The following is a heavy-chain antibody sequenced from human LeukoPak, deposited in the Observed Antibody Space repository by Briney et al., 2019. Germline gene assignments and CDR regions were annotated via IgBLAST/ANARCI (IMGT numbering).Heavy chain of an antibody. V-gene: IGHV1-18*01. J-gene: IGHJ4*02. CDR2: ISAYNGNT. Sequence: ASVKVSCKASGYTFTSYGISWVRQAPGQGLEWMGWISAYNGNTNYAQKLQGRVTMTTDTSTSTAYMELRSLRSDDTAVYYCARGPGSSQGWQWLDAEFDYWGQGTLVTVSS. CDR3: ARGPGSSQGWQWLDAEFDY. CDR1: GYTFTSYG. D-gene: IGHD6-19*01.